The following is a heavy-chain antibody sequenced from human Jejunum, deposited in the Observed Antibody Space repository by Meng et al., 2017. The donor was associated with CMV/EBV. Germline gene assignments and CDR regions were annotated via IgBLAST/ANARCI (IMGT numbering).Heavy chain of an antibody. CDR3: ASGRPGEFDY. D-gene: IGHD6-6*01. Sequence: CAVSGFTFRPYAMNWVRQAPGKGLEWVSGITSSGDIYYIDSVKGRFTISRDNSKNTVYMQMNSLRAEDTAVYYCASGRPGEFDYWGQGTLVTVSS. CDR1: GFTFRPYA. CDR2: ITSSGDI. V-gene: IGHV3-23*01. J-gene: IGHJ4*02.